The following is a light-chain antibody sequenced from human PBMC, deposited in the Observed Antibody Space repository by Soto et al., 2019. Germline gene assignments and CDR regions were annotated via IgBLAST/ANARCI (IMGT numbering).Light chain of an antibody. Sequence: DIQMTQSPSSLSASVGDRVTITCRASQSISYYLNWYQQKQGRAPRLLIYSTSTLQSGVPSKFSGSASGTDFTLTISSLQPEDFATYYCQQSYSTPWTFGQGTKVDSK. CDR3: QQSYSTPWT. V-gene: IGKV1-39*01. CDR1: QSISYY. J-gene: IGKJ1*01. CDR2: STS.